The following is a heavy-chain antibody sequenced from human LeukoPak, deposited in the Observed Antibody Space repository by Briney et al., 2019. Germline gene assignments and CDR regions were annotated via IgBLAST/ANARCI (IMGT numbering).Heavy chain of an antibody. D-gene: IGHD1-26*01. J-gene: IGHJ6*03. CDR1: GGSISRYY. V-gene: IGHV4-59*01. CDR3: ARATLTKSRSDYYYYMDV. CDR2: IYYSGST. Sequence: SETLSLTCTVSGGSISRYYWSWIRQPPGKGLEWLGYIYYSGSTNYNPSLKSRVTISVDTSKNQFSLKLSSVTAADTAVYYCARATLTKSRSDYYYYMDVWGKGTTVTVSS.